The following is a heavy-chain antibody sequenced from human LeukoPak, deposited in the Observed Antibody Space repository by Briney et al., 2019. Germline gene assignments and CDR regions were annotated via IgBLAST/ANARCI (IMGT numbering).Heavy chain of an antibody. CDR2: ISRRSDSI. CDR3: ARGTVAGTIQH. V-gene: IGHV3-21*01. CDR1: GVTFSTFS. D-gene: IGHD6-19*01. J-gene: IGHJ1*01. Sequence: PGGSLRLSCAASGVTFSTFSMNWLRQAPGKGLEWVSCISRRSDSIYYADSVKGRFTISRDNAKNTLYLQMSRLSVEDTGVYFCARGTVAGTIQHWGQGTLVSVSS.